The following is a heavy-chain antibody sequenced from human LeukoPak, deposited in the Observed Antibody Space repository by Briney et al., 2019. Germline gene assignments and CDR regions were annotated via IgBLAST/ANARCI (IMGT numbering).Heavy chain of an antibody. D-gene: IGHD2-2*01. Sequence: SETLSLTCTVSGGLISISTYYWGWIRQPPGKGLEWIGSIYYSGTTHYNPSLKRRVTIAVDTSKNQFSLKLSSVTAADTAVYYCAREGVVVPAAMRDVDWFDPWGQGTLVTVSS. CDR2: IYYSGTT. CDR3: AREGVVVPAAMRDVDWFDP. CDR1: GGLISISTYY. V-gene: IGHV4-39*07. J-gene: IGHJ5*02.